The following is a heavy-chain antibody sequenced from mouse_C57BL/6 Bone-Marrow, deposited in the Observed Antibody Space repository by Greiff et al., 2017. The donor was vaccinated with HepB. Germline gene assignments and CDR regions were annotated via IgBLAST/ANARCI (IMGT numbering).Heavy chain of an antibody. CDR3: TRGVYYSKRAMDY. CDR1: GFTFSSYA. V-gene: IGHV5-9-1*02. D-gene: IGHD2-5*01. Sequence: EVKLVESGAGLVKPGGSLKLSCAASGFTFSSYAMSWVRQTPEKRLEWVAYISSGGDYIYYADTVKGRFTISRDNARNTLYLQMSSLKSEDTAMYYCTRGVYYSKRAMDYWGQGTSVTVSS. CDR2: ISSGGDYI. J-gene: IGHJ4*01.